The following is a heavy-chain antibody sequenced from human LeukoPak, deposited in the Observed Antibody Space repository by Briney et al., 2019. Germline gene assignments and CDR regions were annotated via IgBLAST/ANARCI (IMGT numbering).Heavy chain of an antibody. CDR2: ISSSGGTI. Sequence: PGGSLRLSCAASGFTFSSYEMNWVRQDPGKGLEGVSYISSSGGTIYYADSVKGRFTISRDNAKNSLYLQMNSLRAEDTAVYYCAELGITMIGGVWGKGTTVTISS. CDR1: GFTFSSYE. CDR3: AELGITMIGGV. V-gene: IGHV3-48*03. D-gene: IGHD3-10*02. J-gene: IGHJ6*04.